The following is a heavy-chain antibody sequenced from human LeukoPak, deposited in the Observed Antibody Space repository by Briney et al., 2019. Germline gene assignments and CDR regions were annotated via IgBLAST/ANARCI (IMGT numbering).Heavy chain of an antibody. Sequence: PSETLPLTCTVSGGSISSGDYYWSWIRQPPGKGLEWIGYIYYSGSTFYNPSLKSRVTISVDTSKNQFSLKLSSVTAPDTAVYYCARDSYYDPRFDYWGQGILVTVSS. CDR1: GGSISSGDYY. CDR3: ARDSYYDPRFDY. CDR2: IYYSGST. D-gene: IGHD3-22*01. V-gene: IGHV4-30-4*01. J-gene: IGHJ4*02.